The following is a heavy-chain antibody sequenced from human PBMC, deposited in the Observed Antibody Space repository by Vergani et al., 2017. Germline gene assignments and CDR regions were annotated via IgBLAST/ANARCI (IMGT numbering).Heavy chain of an antibody. CDR2: ISAYNGNT. D-gene: IGHD3-3*01. J-gene: IGHJ2*01. Sequence: QVQLVQSGAEVKKPGASVKVSCKASGYTFTSYGISWVRQAPGQGVEWMGWISAYNGNTNYAQKLQGRVTMTTDTSTSTADMELRILRSDDTAVYYCARGTLWSGPYWALLPHYFELWGRGTLVTVSS. V-gene: IGHV1-18*01. CDR1: GYTFTSYG. CDR3: ARGTLWSGPYWALLPHYFEL.